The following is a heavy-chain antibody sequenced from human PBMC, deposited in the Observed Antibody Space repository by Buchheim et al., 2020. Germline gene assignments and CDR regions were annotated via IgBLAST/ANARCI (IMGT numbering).Heavy chain of an antibody. CDR1: GFTFSSYW. CDR2: IKQDGSEK. J-gene: IGHJ6*02. D-gene: IGHD5-18*01. Sequence: EVQLVESGGGLVQPGGSLRLSCAASGFTFSSYWMSWVRQAPGKGLEWVANIKQDGSEKYYVESVKGRFTISRDNAKNSLYLQMNSLRAEDTAVYYCARDYPLRYVDTAMVKYYYYGMDVWGQGTT. CDR3: ARDYPLRYVDTAMVKYYYYGMDV. V-gene: IGHV3-7*01.